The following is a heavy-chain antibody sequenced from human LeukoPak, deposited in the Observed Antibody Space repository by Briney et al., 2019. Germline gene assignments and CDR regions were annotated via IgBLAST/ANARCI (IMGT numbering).Heavy chain of an antibody. Sequence: GRSLRLSCAASGFTFSSYGMHWVRQAPGKGLEWVAVISYDGSNKYYADSVKGRFTISRDNSKNTLYLQMNSLRAEDTAVYYCAASNWFDPWGQGTLVTVSS. V-gene: IGHV3-30*03. CDR1: GFTFSSYG. CDR3: AASNWFDP. CDR2: ISYDGSNK. J-gene: IGHJ5*02.